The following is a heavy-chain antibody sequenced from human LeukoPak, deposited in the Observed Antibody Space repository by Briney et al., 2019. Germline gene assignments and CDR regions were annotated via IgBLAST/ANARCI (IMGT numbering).Heavy chain of an antibody. J-gene: IGHJ4*02. CDR2: IKQDGSDK. V-gene: IGHV3-7*01. CDR3: AREEGGYFDS. D-gene: IGHD2-15*01. CDR1: GFTFKTYW. Sequence: GGCLRLSCAASGFTFKTYWMSWVRQPPGKGLEWVANIKQDGSDKYYVDSVKGRFTISRDNAKNSLFLQINSLRIDDTAVYYCAREEGGYFDSWGQGTLVTVSS.